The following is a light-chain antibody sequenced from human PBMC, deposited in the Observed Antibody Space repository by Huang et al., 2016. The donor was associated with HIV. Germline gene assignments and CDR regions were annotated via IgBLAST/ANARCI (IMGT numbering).Light chain of an antibody. V-gene: IGKV2-28*01. CDR2: WGS. Sequence: DIVMTQSPLSLPATPGAPAFISCNSSQSLLRSSGYNYLDWYLQKPGQSPQLLIYWGSNRASGVPDRLSGIGAGEDFTLRISRVEAEDVGVYYCMQGLQTPYTFGQGTNLEIK. CDR1: QSLLRSSGYNY. J-gene: IGKJ2*01. CDR3: MQGLQTPYT.